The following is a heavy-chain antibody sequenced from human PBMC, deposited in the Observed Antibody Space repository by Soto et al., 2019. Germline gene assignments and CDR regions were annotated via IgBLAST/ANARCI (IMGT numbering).Heavy chain of an antibody. CDR3: AKLGSLDYYDSSGYYGGYFDY. J-gene: IGHJ4*02. CDR2: ISGSGGST. D-gene: IGHD3-22*01. Sequence: GGSLRLSCAASGFTFSSYAMSWVRQAPGKGLEWVSAISGSGGSTYYADSVKGRFTISRDNSKNTLYLQMNSLRAEDTAVYYCAKLGSLDYYDSSGYYGGYFDYWGQGTLVTVSS. V-gene: IGHV3-23*01. CDR1: GFTFSSYA.